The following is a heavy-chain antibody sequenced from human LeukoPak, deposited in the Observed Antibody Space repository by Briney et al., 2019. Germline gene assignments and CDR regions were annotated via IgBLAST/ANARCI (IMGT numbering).Heavy chain of an antibody. CDR2: INPSGGST. D-gene: IGHD6-19*01. CDR3: ATGDISSGWYWVSLY. Sequence: ASVKVSCKASGYTFTSYYMHWVRQAPGQGLEWMGIINPSGGSTSYAQKFQGRVTMTRDTSTSTVYMELSSLRSEDTVVYYCATGDISSGWYWVSLYWGQGTLITVSS. CDR1: GYTFTSYY. J-gene: IGHJ4*02. V-gene: IGHV1-46*01.